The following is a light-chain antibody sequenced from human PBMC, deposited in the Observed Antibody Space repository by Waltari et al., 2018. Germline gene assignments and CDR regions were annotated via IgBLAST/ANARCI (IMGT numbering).Light chain of an antibody. Sequence: ETVLTQSPATLSVSPGEAVTLSCRASQSVSPNLAWYQQKRGQAPRLLIYSTSTRAPGVPDRFWGSGSGTEFTLTITSLQSEDSAIYYCQQYQNWPPITFGQGTKVEIK. CDR1: QSVSPN. J-gene: IGKJ1*01. CDR2: STS. V-gene: IGKV3-15*01. CDR3: QQYQNWPPIT.